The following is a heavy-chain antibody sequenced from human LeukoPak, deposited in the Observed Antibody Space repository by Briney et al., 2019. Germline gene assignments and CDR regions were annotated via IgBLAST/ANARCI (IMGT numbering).Heavy chain of an antibody. Sequence: SGTLSLTCTVSGGSINSSSYYWGWIRQPPGKGLEWIGSIYYSGSTYYNPSLKSRVTISVDTSKNQFSLKLSSVTAADTAVYYCARRENKQWLVEGAFDIWGQGTMVTVSS. D-gene: IGHD6-19*01. J-gene: IGHJ3*02. V-gene: IGHV4-39*01. CDR1: GGSINSSSYY. CDR2: IYYSGST. CDR3: ARRENKQWLVEGAFDI.